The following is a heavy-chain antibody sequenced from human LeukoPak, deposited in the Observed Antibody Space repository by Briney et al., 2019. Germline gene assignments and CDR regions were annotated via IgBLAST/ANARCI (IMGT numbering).Heavy chain of an antibody. CDR1: GFTFSSYW. CDR3: ARGPNSNWSGLDF. Sequence: GGSLRLSCAASGFTFSSYWMNWARQAPGKGLEWVASINHNGNVNYYVDSVKGRFTISRDNAKNTLYLQVNNLRAEDTAVYYCARGPNSNWSGLDFWGQGTLLTVSS. D-gene: IGHD6-6*01. V-gene: IGHV3-7*01. CDR2: INHNGNVN. J-gene: IGHJ4*02.